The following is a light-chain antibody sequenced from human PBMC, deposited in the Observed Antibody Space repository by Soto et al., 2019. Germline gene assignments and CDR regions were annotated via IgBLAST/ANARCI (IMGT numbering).Light chain of an antibody. J-gene: IGLJ2*01. CDR1: SSDVGGYNS. CDR2: EVS. Sequence: QSVLTQPPSASGSPGQSVTISCTGTSSDVGGYNSVSWYQHHPGKAPKLMISEVSKRPSGVPDRFSGSKSGNTASLTVSGLQAEDEADYYCSSYAVNDNLVFGGGTKVTVL. V-gene: IGLV2-8*01. CDR3: SSYAVNDNLV.